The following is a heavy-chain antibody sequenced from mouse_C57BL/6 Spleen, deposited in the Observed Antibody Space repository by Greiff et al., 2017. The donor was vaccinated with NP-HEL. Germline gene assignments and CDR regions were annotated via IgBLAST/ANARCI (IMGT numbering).Heavy chain of an antibody. D-gene: IGHD1-1*01. CDR3: ARPFYYGSSFSFDY. Sequence: EVMLVESGGGLVKPGGSLKLSCAASGFTFSDYGMHWVRQAPEKGLEWVAYISSGSSTIYYVDTVKGRFTISRDNAKNTLFLQMTSLRSEDTAMYYCARPFYYGSSFSFDYWGQGTTLTVSS. CDR2: ISSGSSTI. CDR1: GFTFSDYG. V-gene: IGHV5-17*01. J-gene: IGHJ2*01.